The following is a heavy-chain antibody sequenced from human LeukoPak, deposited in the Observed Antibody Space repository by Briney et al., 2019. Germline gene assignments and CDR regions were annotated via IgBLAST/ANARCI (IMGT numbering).Heavy chain of an antibody. V-gene: IGHV1-69*04. D-gene: IGHD3-10*01. CDR1: GGTFSSYA. J-gene: IGHJ4*02. Sequence: SVKVSCRASGGTFSSYAISWVRQAPGQGLEWMGRIIPILGIANYAQKFQGRVTITADKSTSTAYMELSSLRSEDTAVYYCARAAMVRGVITEVYWGQGTLVTVSS. CDR3: ARAAMVRGVITEVY. CDR2: IIPILGIA.